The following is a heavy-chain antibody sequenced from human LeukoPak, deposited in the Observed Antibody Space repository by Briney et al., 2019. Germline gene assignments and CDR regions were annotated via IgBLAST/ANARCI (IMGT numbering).Heavy chain of an antibody. J-gene: IGHJ4*02. CDR3: AREPPGY. Sequence: SQTLSLTCTVSDGSVTSGNYYWNWIRQPAGKGLEWIGRIYTNGGAGYNPSLKSRVTISIDASKNQFSLKLSSVTAADTAVYYCAREPPGYWGQGILVTVSS. CDR2: IYTNGGA. V-gene: IGHV4-61*02. CDR1: DGSVTSGNYY.